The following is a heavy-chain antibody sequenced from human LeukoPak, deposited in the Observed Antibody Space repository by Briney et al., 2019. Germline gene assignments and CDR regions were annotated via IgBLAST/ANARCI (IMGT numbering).Heavy chain of an antibody. CDR3: VKDGLGAAAFYFDY. V-gene: IGHV3-30-3*01. D-gene: IGHD6-13*01. Sequence: GGSLRLSCAASGFTFSSYAMHWVRQAPGKGLEWVAVISYDGSNKYYADSVKGRFTISRDNSKNTLYLQMNSLRAEDTAVYYCVKDGLGAAAFYFDYWGQGTLVTVSS. CDR2: ISYDGSNK. CDR1: GFTFSSYA. J-gene: IGHJ4*02.